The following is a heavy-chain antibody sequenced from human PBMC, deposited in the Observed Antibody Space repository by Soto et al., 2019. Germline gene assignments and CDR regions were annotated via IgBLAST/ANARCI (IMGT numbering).Heavy chain of an antibody. D-gene: IGHD6-6*01. CDR2: IYYNGRT. J-gene: IGHJ4*02. CDR3: ASDRSNSPDYFDY. V-gene: IGHV4-30-4*01. CDR1: GSSISSDDYY. Sequence: PSETLSLTCTVSGSSISSDDYYWSWIRQPPGKGLEWIGYIYYNGRTDYNPSLKSRVIISIDTSNNQFSLNLNSVSAADTAVYYCASDRSNSPDYFDYWGQGTLVTVSS.